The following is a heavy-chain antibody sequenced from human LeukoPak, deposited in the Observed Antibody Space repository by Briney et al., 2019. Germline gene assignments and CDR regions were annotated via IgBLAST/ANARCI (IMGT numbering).Heavy chain of an antibody. CDR2: VYYTGST. V-gene: IGHV4-39*01. J-gene: IGHJ3*02. D-gene: IGHD3-10*01. CDR1: GGFISSSSYY. CDR3: AKHYFRDAFDI. Sequence: PSETLSLTCTVSGGFISSSSYYWGWIRQPPGEGLEWIGGVYYTGSTYYTPSLKRRVTMSVDTSKNQFSLNLGSVTAADTAVYYCAKHYFRDAFDIWGQGTKVTVSS.